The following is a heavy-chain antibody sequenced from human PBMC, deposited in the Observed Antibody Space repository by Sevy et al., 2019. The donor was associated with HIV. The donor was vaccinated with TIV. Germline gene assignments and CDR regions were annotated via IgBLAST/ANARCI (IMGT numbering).Heavy chain of an antibody. D-gene: IGHD1-1*01. V-gene: IGHV3-7*01. J-gene: IGHJ4*02. Sequence: GGSLRLSCAASGFTFSNYWMTWVHQAPGKRLEWVATIKYDGSQTFYAASVKGRFTISRDNAKTSLYLQMNSLRVDDTAVYFCASILKYDQCDNWGQGALVTVSS. CDR3: ASILKYDQCDN. CDR2: IKYDGSQT. CDR1: GFTFSNYW.